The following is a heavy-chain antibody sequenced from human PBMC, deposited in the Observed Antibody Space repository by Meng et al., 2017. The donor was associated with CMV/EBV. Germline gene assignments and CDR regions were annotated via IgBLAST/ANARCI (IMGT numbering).Heavy chain of an antibody. J-gene: IGHJ6*02. CDR2: INHSGST. CDR1: GGSFSGYY. D-gene: IGHD2-15*01. CDR3: AKDVSREFRWWFPFYYYGMDV. Sequence: GSLRLSCAVYGGSFSGYYWSWIRQPPGKGLEWIGEINHSGSTNYNPSLKSRVTISVDTSKNQFSLKLSSVTAADTALYYCAKDVSREFRWWFPFYYYGMDVWGQGTTVTVSS. V-gene: IGHV4-34*01.